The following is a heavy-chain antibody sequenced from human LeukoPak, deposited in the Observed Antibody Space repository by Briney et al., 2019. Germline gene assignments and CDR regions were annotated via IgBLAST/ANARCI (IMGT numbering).Heavy chain of an antibody. J-gene: IGHJ5*02. D-gene: IGHD1-26*01. CDR2: INPNSGDT. V-gene: IGHV1-2*02. CDR3: ARGLGLDSGTNPRA. CDR1: GYTFTGYY. Sequence: ASVKVSCKPAGYTFTGYYMHWVRQAPGQGLEWMGWINPNSGDTNYAQKFQGRVSMTRDTSISTAYMDLSGLRSDDTALYYCARGLGLDSGTNPRAWGQGTLVTVSS.